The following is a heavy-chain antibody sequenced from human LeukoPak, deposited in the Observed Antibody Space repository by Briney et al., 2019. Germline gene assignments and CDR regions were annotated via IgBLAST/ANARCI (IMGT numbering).Heavy chain of an antibody. V-gene: IGHV3-11*04. Sequence: PGGSLRLSCAASGFTFSDYYMSWIRHAPGKGLEWVSYISSSGSTIYYADSVKGRFTISRDNAKNSLYLQMNSLRAEDTAVYYCARAGSHSSSWYRPPDYYYYMDVWGKGTTVTVSS. J-gene: IGHJ6*03. CDR1: GFTFSDYY. D-gene: IGHD6-13*01. CDR2: ISSSGSTI. CDR3: ARAGSHSSSWYRPPDYYYYMDV.